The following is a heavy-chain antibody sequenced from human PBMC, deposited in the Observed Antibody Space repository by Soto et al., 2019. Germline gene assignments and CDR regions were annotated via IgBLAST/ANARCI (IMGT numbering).Heavy chain of an antibody. Sequence: SVKVSCKASGGTFSSYAISWVRQAPGQGLEWMGGIIPIFGTANYAQKFQGRVTITADESTSTAYMELSSLRSEDTAVYYCARDGASGLGYCTNGVCQGPGFWFDPWGQGTLVTVSS. CDR1: GGTFSSYA. J-gene: IGHJ5*02. CDR3: ARDGASGLGYCTNGVCQGPGFWFDP. D-gene: IGHD2-8*01. V-gene: IGHV1-69*13. CDR2: IIPIFGTA.